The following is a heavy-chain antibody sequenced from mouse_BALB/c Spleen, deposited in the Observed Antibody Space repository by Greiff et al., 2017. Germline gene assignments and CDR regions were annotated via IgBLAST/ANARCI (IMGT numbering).Heavy chain of an antibody. CDR2: INSNGGST. CDR1: GFTFSSYG. CDR3: ALGYFDV. V-gene: IGHV5-6-3*01. J-gene: IGHJ1*01. Sequence: EVKLMESGGGLVQPGGSLKLSCAASGFTFSSYGMSWVRQTPDKRLELVATINSNGGSTYYPDSVKGRFTISRANAKNTLYLQMSSLKSEDTAMYYCALGYFDVWGAGTTVTVSS.